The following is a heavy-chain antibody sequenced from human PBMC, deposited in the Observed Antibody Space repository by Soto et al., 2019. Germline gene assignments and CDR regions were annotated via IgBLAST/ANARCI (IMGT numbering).Heavy chain of an antibody. D-gene: IGHD1-26*01. CDR1: GYTFTSYA. J-gene: IGHJ4*02. CDR3: ARVEDYIVGATTIGH. CDR2: INAGNGNT. Sequence: QVQLVQSGAEVKKPGASVKVSCKASGYTFTSYAMHWVRRAPGQRLEWMGWINAGNGNTKYSQKFQGRVTITRDTSASTAYMELSSLRSEDTAVYYCARVEDYIVGATTIGHWGQGTLVTVSS. V-gene: IGHV1-3*01.